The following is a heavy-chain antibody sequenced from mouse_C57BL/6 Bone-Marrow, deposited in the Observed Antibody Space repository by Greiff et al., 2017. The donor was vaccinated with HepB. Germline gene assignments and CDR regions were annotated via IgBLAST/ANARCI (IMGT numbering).Heavy chain of an antibody. CDR1: GYTFTSYW. V-gene: IGHV1-72*01. Sequence: QVQLQQPGAELVKPGASVKLSCKASGYTFTSYWMHWVKQRPGRGLEWIGRIDPNSGGTKYNEKFKSKATLTVDKPSSTAYMQLSSLTSEDSAVYYCARGTTVVATFHWYFDVWGTVTTVTVSS. D-gene: IGHD1-1*01. CDR2: IDPNSGGT. J-gene: IGHJ1*03. CDR3: ARGTTVVATFHWYFDV.